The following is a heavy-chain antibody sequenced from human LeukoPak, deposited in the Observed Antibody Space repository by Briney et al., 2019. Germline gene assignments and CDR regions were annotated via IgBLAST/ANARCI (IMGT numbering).Heavy chain of an antibody. Sequence: SETLSLTCTVSGGSISSGGYYWSWIRQHPGKGLEWIGEIYHSGSTNYNPSPKSRVIISVDKSKNQFSLKLYSVTAADTAVYYCARREGELRYFDWLTPRDWGQGTLVTVSS. V-gene: IGHV4-39*07. CDR2: IYHSGST. D-gene: IGHD3-9*01. CDR1: GGSISSGGYY. CDR3: ARREGELRYFDWLTPRD. J-gene: IGHJ4*02.